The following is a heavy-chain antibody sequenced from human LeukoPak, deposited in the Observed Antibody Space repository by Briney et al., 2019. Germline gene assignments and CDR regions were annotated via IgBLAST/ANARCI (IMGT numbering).Heavy chain of an antibody. J-gene: IGHJ4*02. D-gene: IGHD3-22*01. CDR1: GGSFSGYY. V-gene: IGHV4-34*01. CDR2: INHSGST. CDR3: ASRSTYYYDSSGYLRRGYFDY. Sequence: SETLSLTCAVYGGSFSGYYWSWIRQPPGKGLEWIGEINHSGSTNYNPSLKSRVTISVDTSKNQFSLKLSSVTAADTAVYYCASRSTYYYDSSGYLRRGYFDYWGQGTLVTVSS.